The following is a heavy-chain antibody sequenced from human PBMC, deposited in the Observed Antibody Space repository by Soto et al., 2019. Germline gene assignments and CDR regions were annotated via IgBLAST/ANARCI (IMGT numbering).Heavy chain of an antibody. J-gene: IGHJ4*02. CDR1: GFTFYSFE. CDR2: ISTGGTSI. V-gene: IGHV3-48*03. D-gene: IGHD3-10*01. Sequence: DVQLVESGGGWVQPGGSLRLSCAASGFTFYSFEMNWVRQAPGKGLEWISYISTGGTSIFYEDSVKGRFTVSRDNAKSSLYLQMNRLRVEDTAVYYCARPRGNADSYLDSWGPGTLVPVSS. CDR3: ARPRGNADSYLDS.